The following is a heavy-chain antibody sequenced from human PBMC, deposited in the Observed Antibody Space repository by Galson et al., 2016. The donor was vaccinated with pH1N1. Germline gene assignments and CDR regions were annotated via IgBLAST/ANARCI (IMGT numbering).Heavy chain of an antibody. J-gene: IGHJ5*02. CDR2: INPSSGGT. V-gene: IGHV1-2*02. CDR3: ARQDGNWFDP. CDR1: GYSFIVHY. Sequence: SVKVSCKASGYSFIVHYMHWVRQAPGQELEWMGWINPSSGGTKSAQRFQGSVTMTRDTSISTAFLQLRGLTPDDTAVYYCARQDGNWFDPWGQGTLVTVSS.